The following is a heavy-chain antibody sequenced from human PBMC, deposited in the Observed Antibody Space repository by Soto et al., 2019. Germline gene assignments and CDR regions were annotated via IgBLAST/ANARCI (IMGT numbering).Heavy chain of an antibody. Sequence: QVQLVESGGGVVQPGRSLRLSCAASGFTFGSYGMHWVRQAPGKGLGWVAVISHDGSNEYYGDSVKGRFTISRDNSKNTLYLQMNSLGSEDTAVYYCVKDKSYGSNWYDDYWGQGTLVTVS. CDR3: VKDKSYGSNWYDDY. D-gene: IGHD6-13*01. V-gene: IGHV3-30*18. CDR1: GFTFGSYG. J-gene: IGHJ4*02. CDR2: ISHDGSNE.